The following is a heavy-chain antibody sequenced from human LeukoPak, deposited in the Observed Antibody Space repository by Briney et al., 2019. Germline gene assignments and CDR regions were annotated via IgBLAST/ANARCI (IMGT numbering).Heavy chain of an antibody. Sequence: ASVKVSCKASGYTFTGYYMHWVRQAPGQGLEWMGWINPNSGGTNYAQKFQGWVTMTRDTSISTAYMELSRLRSDDTAVYYWRRSPGPYYYGSGSYYSHYCKDLWGQGHTVPVS. J-gene: IGHJ6*02. V-gene: IGHV1-2*04. CDR1: GYTFTGYY. D-gene: IGHD3-10*01. CDR2: INPNSGGT. CDR3: RRSPGPYYYGSGSYYSHYCKDL.